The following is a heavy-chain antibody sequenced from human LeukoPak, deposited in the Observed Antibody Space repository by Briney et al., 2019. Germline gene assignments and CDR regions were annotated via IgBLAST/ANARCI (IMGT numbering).Heavy chain of an antibody. V-gene: IGHV7-4-1*02. CDR1: GYTFTSYA. CDR3: ARDIPTYYYDSSENY. CDR2: INTNTGNP. J-gene: IGHJ4*02. Sequence: ASVKVPCKASGYTFTSYAMNWVRQAPGQGLEWMGWINTNTGNPTYAQGFTGRFVFSLDTSVSTAYLQISSLKAEDTAVYYCARDIPTYYYDSSENYWGQGTLVTVSS. D-gene: IGHD3-22*01.